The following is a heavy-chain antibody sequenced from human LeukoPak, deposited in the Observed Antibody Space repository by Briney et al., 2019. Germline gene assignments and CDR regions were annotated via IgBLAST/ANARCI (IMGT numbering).Heavy chain of an antibody. D-gene: IGHD5/OR15-5a*01. CDR3: AKLPHSIYEKYFQH. Sequence: SGGSLRLSCAASGFTFSIYAMSWVRQAPGKGLEWVSAISGSGGSTYYADSVKGRFTISRDNSKNTLCLQMNSLRAEDTAVYYCAKLPHSIYEKYFQHWGQGTLVTVSS. CDR2: ISGSGGST. J-gene: IGHJ1*01. V-gene: IGHV3-23*01. CDR1: GFTFSIYA.